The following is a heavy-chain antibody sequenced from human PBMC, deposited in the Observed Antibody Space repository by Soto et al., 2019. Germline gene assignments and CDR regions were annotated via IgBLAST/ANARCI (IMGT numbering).Heavy chain of an antibody. D-gene: IGHD2-2*01. CDR3: ARDLRGADQSVWFDP. CDR1: GGTFSSYA. J-gene: IGHJ5*02. CDR2: IIPIFGTA. V-gene: IGHV1-69*12. Sequence: QVQLVQSGAEVKKPGSSVKVSCKASGGTFSSYAISWVRQAPGQGLEWMGGIIPIFGTANYAQKFQGRVTITADESTSTAHMELSSLRSEDTAVYYCARDLRGADQSVWFDPWGQGTLVTVSS.